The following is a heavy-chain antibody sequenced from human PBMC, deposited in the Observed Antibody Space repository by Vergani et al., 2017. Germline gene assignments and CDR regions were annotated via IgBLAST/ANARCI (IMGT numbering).Heavy chain of an antibody. J-gene: IGHJ5*02. V-gene: IGHV3-74*01. CDR3: ARARKFRFGVVWENWFDP. CDR2: MNGDGDTI. Sequence: EVELVESGGGLVQPGVSLRLSCAASGFTFNEYWMHWARQVPGKGLVWVSGMNGDGDTISYAYCVKGRFTISRDNAKNTLFLQMNSLRAEDTAVYYCARARKFRFGVVWENWFDPWGQGTLVTVSS. CDR1: GFTFNEYW. D-gene: IGHD3-3*01.